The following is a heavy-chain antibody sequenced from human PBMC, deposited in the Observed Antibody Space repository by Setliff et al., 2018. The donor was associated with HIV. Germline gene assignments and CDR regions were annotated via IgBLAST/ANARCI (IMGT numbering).Heavy chain of an antibody. CDR3: ARATFGSTSSGINYYTDV. CDR2: IYYDGTT. D-gene: IGHD3-10*01. J-gene: IGHJ6*03. Sequence: PSETLSLTCTVSGGSVSGYFWSWIRQPPGRGLEWIGYIYYDGTTNSNPSLKSRVTISVTTSKNQFSLKLSSVTAADTALYFCARATFGSTSSGINYYTDVWGKGTTVTVSS. V-gene: IGHV4-59*02. CDR1: GGSVSGYF.